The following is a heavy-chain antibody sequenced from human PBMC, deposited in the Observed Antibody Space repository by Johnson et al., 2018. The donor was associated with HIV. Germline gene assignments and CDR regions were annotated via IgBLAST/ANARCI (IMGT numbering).Heavy chain of an antibody. J-gene: IGHJ3*02. CDR2: ISYAGSNK. D-gene: IGHD2-15*01. CDR3: AREGEYCTVGSCYNAFDI. Sequence: QVQLVESGGGVVQPGRSLRLSCAASGFTFNSYGMHWVRQAPGKGLEWVAVISYAGSNKYYADSVKGRFTISRDNSKNTMYLQMNSLRAEDTALYYCAREGEYCTVGSCYNAFDIWGQGTMVIVSS. V-gene: IGHV3-30*19. CDR1: GFTFNSYG.